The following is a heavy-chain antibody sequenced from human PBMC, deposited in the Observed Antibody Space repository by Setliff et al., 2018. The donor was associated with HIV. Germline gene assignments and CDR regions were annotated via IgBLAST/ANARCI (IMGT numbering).Heavy chain of an antibody. CDR1: GGSFSSSNW. V-gene: IGHV4-4*02. J-gene: IGHJ3*02. Sequence: SETLSLTCAVPGGSFSSSNWRSWVRQPPGKGLEWIGEISHSGSTNYNPSLKSRVTISLDKSKNQFSPKLSSVTAADTAVYYCAGGDQLVRRGVFNIWGPGTMVTVSS. CDR3: AGGDQLVRRGVFNI. CDR2: ISHSGST. D-gene: IGHD3-16*01.